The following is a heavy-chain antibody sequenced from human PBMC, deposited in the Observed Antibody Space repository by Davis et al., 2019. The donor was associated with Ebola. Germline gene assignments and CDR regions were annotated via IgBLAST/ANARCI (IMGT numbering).Heavy chain of an antibody. CDR2: ISSSSNYI. CDR3: VRDPALVVTGGGWFFGL. D-gene: IGHD2-21*02. Sequence: GESPKIPCAASGFTFSSNSVNWVRQAPGKGLEWVSFISSSSNYIYYADSVKGRFTVSRDNAKNSLYLQMNSPRAEDTAVYYCVRDPALVVTGGGWFFGLWGRGTLVTVSS. CDR1: GFTFSSNS. V-gene: IGHV3-21*01. J-gene: IGHJ2*01.